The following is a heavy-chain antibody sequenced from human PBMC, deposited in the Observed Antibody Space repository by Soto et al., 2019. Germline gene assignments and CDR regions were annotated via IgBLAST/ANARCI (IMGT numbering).Heavy chain of an antibody. J-gene: IGHJ5*02. Sequence: SETLSLTCTVAGGSISSSSYYWGWIRQPPGKGLEWIGSIYHSGSTYYNPSLKSRVTISVDRSKNQFSLKLSSVTAADTAVYYCARVPTPWGQGTLVTVSS. V-gene: IGHV4-39*07. CDR2: IYHSGST. CDR3: ARVPTP. CDR1: GGSISSSSYY.